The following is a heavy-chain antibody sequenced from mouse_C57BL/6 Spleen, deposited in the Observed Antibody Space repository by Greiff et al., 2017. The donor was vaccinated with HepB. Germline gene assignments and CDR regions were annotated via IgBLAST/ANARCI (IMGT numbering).Heavy chain of an antibody. Sequence: VQLQQPGAELVMPGASVKLSCKASGYTFTSYWMHWVKQRPGQGLEWIGEIDPSDSYTNYNQKFKGKTTLTVDKSSSTAYMQLRSLTSEDSAVYYCARREIAYYSPQRAMDYWGQGTSVTVSS. D-gene: IGHD2-12*01. J-gene: IGHJ4*01. CDR3: ARREIAYYSPQRAMDY. CDR2: IDPSDSYT. V-gene: IGHV1-69*01. CDR1: GYTFTSYW.